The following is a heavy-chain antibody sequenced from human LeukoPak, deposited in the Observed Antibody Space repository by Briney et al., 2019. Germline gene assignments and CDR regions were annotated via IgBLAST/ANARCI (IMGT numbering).Heavy chain of an antibody. CDR1: GFTFSSYS. Sequence: GGSLRLSCAASGFTFSSYSMNWVRQAPGKGLEWVSYISSSSSTIYYADSVKGRFTISRDNAKNSLYLHMNSLRAEDTAVYYCARISYTSGNDFDYWGQGTLVTVSS. V-gene: IGHV3-48*01. D-gene: IGHD6-19*01. CDR2: ISSSSSTI. CDR3: ARISYTSGNDFDY. J-gene: IGHJ4*02.